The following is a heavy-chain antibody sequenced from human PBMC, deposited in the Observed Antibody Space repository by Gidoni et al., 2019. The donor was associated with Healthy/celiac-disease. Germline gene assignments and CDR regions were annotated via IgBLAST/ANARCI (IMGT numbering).Heavy chain of an antibody. CDR3: TTDTKVTMVRVYYYYGMDV. J-gene: IGHJ6*02. Sequence: EVQLVESGGGLVKPGGSLRLSCAASGFTFSNAWMSWVRQAPGKGLGWVGRIKSKTDGGTTDYAAPVKGRFTISRDDSKNTLYLQMNSLKTEDTAVYYCTTDTKVTMVRVYYYYGMDVWGQGTTVTVSS. V-gene: IGHV3-15*01. CDR2: IKSKTDGGTT. CDR1: GFTFSNAW. D-gene: IGHD3-10*01.